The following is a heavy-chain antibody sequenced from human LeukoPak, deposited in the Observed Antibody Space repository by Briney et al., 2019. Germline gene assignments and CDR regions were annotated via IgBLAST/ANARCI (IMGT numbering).Heavy chain of an antibody. CDR1: GFTFSSYE. V-gene: IGHV3-48*03. D-gene: IGHD1-26*01. CDR3: AREGGSIRYFDY. CDR2: ISSSGSTI. J-gene: IGHJ4*02. Sequence: GGSLRLSCAASGFTFSSYEMNWVRQAPGKGLEWVSYISSSGSTIYYADSVKGRFTISRDNAKNSLYLQMNSLRAEDTAVYYCAREGGSIRYFDYWGQGTLVTVPS.